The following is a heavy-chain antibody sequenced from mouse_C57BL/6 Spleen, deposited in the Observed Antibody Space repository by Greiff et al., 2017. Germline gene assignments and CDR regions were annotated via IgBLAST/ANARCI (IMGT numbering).Heavy chain of an antibody. Sequence: EVMLVESEGGLVQPGSSMKLSCTASGFTFSDYYMAWVRQVPEKGLEWVANINYDGSSTYYLDSLKSRFIISRDNAKNILYLQMSSLKSEDTATYYCAREASYYYGSSYVDYWGQGTTLTVSS. J-gene: IGHJ2*01. CDR3: AREASYYYGSSYVDY. CDR1: GFTFSDYY. CDR2: INYDGSST. D-gene: IGHD1-1*01. V-gene: IGHV5-16*01.